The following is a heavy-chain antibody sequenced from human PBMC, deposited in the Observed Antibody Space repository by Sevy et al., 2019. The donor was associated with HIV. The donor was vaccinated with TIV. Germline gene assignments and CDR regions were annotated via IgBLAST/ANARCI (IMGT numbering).Heavy chain of an antibody. Sequence: ASVKVSCKTSGYTFTDYGIGWVRQAPGQGLEWVSWINPSDGNRNYAQRLQGRVTMTTDTSPSTAYMELWSLRSDDTAIYYCARDVTGNYYVDYWGQGTLVTVSS. D-gene: IGHD1-26*01. V-gene: IGHV1-18*01. J-gene: IGHJ4*02. CDR1: GYTFTDYG. CDR2: INPSDGNR. CDR3: ARDVTGNYYVDY.